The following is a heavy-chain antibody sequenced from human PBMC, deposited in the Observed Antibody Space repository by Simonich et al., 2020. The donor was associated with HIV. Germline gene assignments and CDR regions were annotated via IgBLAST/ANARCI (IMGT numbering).Heavy chain of an antibody. CDR3: ARRSGYDLDY. D-gene: IGHD5-12*01. CDR2: INHSGIT. Sequence: QVQLQQWGAGLLKPSETLSLPCAVYGGSFNGYYWTWIRQPPGKGLEWIGEINHSGITDYNPSLKSRVTISVDTSKIQFSLKLSSVTAADTAVFYCARRSGYDLDYWGQGTLVTVSS. J-gene: IGHJ4*02. V-gene: IGHV4-34*01. CDR1: GGSFNGYY.